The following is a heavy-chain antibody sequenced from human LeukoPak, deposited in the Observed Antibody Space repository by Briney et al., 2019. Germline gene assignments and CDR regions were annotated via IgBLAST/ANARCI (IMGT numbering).Heavy chain of an antibody. CDR2: IYYSGSA. J-gene: IGHJ4*02. CDR3: ARHAPGHFDFL. CDR1: DGSISGYY. V-gene: IGHV4-59*08. D-gene: IGHD3-9*01. Sequence: PSETLSLTCTVSDGSISGYYCSWLRQPPGEGLEWIGYIYYSGSATYNPSLKSRVTISVDTPQNQVSLKLSFVTAPDTAVYYCARHAPGHFDFLWGQGTLVTVSS.